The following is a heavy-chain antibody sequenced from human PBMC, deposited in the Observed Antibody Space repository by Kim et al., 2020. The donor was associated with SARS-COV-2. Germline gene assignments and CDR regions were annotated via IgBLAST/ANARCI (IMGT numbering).Heavy chain of an antibody. Sequence: YYCGNNNYNPSHKHRVTISVDASENPFALKLSSVTAADPAVYYCARGFDPWGQGTLVTVSS. J-gene: IGHJ5*02. CDR3: ARGFDP. V-gene: IGHV4-59*09. CDR2: YYCGNN.